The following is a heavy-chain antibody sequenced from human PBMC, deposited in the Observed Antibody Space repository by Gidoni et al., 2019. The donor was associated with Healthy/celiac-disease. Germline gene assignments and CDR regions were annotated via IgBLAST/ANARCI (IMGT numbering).Heavy chain of an antibody. CDR3: AREPPRIAADGETRDAFDI. CDR1: AGSISSGGYY. J-gene: IGHJ3*02. Sequence: QLQLQESGPGLVKPSQTLSLTCTVSAGSISSGGYYWSWIRQHPGKGLEWIGYSDYSGRTYYNPSLKSRVTISVDTSKNQFSLKLSSVTAADTAVYYCAREPPRIAADGETRDAFDIWGQGTMVTVSS. V-gene: IGHV4-31*03. D-gene: IGHD6-13*01. CDR2: SDYSGRT.